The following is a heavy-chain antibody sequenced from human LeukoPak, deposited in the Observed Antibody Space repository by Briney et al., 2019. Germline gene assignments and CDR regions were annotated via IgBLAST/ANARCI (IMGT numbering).Heavy chain of an antibody. D-gene: IGHD1-26*01. V-gene: IGHV1-2*02. CDR1: GHTFTDYY. J-gene: IGHJ4*02. CDR2: IVPNSGGT. CDR3: ATLGATSFDY. Sequence: ASVKVSCKTSGHTFTDYYIHWVRQAPGQGLEWMGWIVPNSGGTNYAQKLQGGVTMTRDTSISTAYMELNRLRYDDTAVYYCATLGATSFDYWGQGTLVTVSS.